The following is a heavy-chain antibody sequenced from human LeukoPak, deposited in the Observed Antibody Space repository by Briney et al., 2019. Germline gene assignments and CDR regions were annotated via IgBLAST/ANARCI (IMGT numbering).Heavy chain of an antibody. D-gene: IGHD6-6*01. CDR3: AKDRGVYGSSPFDY. CDR1: GFTFDDYA. J-gene: IGHJ4*02. CDR2: ISWNSGSI. V-gene: IGHV3-9*01. Sequence: GRSLRLSCAASGFTFDDYAMHWVRQAPGKGLEWVSGISWNSGSIGYADSVKSRFSISRDNAKNSLYLQMNSLRAEDTALYYCAKDRGVYGSSPFDYWGQGTLVTVSS.